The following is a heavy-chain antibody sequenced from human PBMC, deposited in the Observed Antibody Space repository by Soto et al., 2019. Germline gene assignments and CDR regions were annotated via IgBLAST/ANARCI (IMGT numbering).Heavy chain of an antibody. V-gene: IGHV4-31*03. CDR3: ATNYGDYAPYYYYGMDV. D-gene: IGHD4-17*01. Sequence: QVQLQESGPGLVKPSQTLSLTCTVSGGSISSGGYYWSWIRQHPGKGLEWIGYIYYSGSTYYNPSLKSRVTMPLDTSKNQFSLKLSSVTAADTAVYYCATNYGDYAPYYYYGMDVWGQGTTVTVSS. CDR1: GGSISSGGYY. J-gene: IGHJ6*02. CDR2: IYYSGST.